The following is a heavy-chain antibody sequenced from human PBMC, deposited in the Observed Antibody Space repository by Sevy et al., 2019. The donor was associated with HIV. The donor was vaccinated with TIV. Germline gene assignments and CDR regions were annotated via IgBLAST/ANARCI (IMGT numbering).Heavy chain of an antibody. J-gene: IGHJ6*02. V-gene: IGHV1-8*01. Sequence: ASVKVSCKAAGYSFTNFDINWVRQATGQGLEWMGWMNPNNGNTHYAQKFQGRVTMTRSSSANTAYMELSSLTSEDTAIYYCARARLDYEFWSGSYFSRAPWGYKYYAVDVWGQGTTVTVSS. D-gene: IGHD3-3*01. CDR2: MNPNNGNT. CDR3: ARARLDYEFWSGSYFSRAPWGYKYYAVDV. CDR1: GYSFTNFD.